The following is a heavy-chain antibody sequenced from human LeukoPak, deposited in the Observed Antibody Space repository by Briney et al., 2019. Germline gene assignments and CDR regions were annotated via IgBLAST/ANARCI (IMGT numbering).Heavy chain of an antibody. CDR2: IYYSGST. V-gene: IGHV4-39*07. D-gene: IGHD6-13*01. J-gene: IGHJ5*02. CDR3: AREDISHPIAAAGMSWFDP. Sequence: TSETLSLTCTVSGGSISSSNYYWGWIRQPPGKGLEWIGSIYYSGSTYYSPSLKSRVTISVDTSKNQFSLKLSSVTAADTAVYYCAREDISHPIAAAGMSWFDPWGQGTLVTVSS. CDR1: GGSISSSNYY.